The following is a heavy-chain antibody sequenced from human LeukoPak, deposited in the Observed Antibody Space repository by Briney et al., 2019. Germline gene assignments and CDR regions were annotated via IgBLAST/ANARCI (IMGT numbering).Heavy chain of an antibody. Sequence: TGGSLRLSCAASGFTFSSHGMNWVRQAPGKGLEWVSSISSLSSYIYYAASVKGRFTIYRDNAKNSLYLQMNSLRAEDTAVYYCTKVNNDLNGMDVWGQGTTVTVSS. CDR3: TKVNNDLNGMDV. D-gene: IGHD3-3*01. CDR1: GFTFSSHG. J-gene: IGHJ6*02. V-gene: IGHV3-21*01. CDR2: ISSLSSYI.